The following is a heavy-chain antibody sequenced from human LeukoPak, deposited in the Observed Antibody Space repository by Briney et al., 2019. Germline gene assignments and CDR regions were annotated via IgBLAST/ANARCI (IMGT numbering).Heavy chain of an antibody. Sequence: GGSLRLSCAASGFTFSSYSMNWVRQAPGKGLEWVSYISSSSSTIYYADSVKGRFTISRDNAKNSLYLQMNSLRAEDTAVYYCARDPSPYYYDSSGNWFDPWGQGTLVTVSS. J-gene: IGHJ5*02. V-gene: IGHV3-48*01. D-gene: IGHD3-22*01. CDR3: ARDPSPYYYDSSGNWFDP. CDR1: GFTFSSYS. CDR2: ISSSSSTI.